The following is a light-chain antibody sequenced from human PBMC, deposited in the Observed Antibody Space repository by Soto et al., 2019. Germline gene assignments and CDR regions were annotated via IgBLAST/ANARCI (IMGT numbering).Light chain of an antibody. CDR1: PSINNW. V-gene: IGKV1-5*03. J-gene: IGKJ2*01. CDR2: KAS. Sequence: DIQMTQSPSTLSASVGDRVTITCRTSPSINNWLAWYQQKPGKAPTLLIYKASLLESGVPSRFSGSGSGTEFTLTISRLQPDDFATYYCQQYDSYPYNFAQGTKLE. CDR3: QQYDSYPYN.